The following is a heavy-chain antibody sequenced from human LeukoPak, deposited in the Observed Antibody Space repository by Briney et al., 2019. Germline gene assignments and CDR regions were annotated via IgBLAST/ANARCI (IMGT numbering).Heavy chain of an antibody. J-gene: IGHJ6*03. CDR3: ARATGAGYDFWSGYHHYYYYYMDV. D-gene: IGHD3-3*01. Sequence: ASVKVSCKASGYTFTSYDINWVRQATGQGLEWIGWMNPNSGNTGYAQKFQGRVTITRNTSISTAYMELSSLRSEDTAVYYCARATGAGYDFWSGYHHYYYYYMDVWGKGTTVTVSS. V-gene: IGHV1-8*03. CDR2: MNPNSGNT. CDR1: GYTFTSYD.